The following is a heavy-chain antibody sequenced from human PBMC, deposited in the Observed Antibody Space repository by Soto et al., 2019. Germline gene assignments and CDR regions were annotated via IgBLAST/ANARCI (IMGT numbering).Heavy chain of an antibody. CDR2: IKSKVDGGTA. Sequence: PGGSLRLSCEASGFTFSNAWMNWVRQGPGKGLELLGRIKSKVDGGTADYVAATKGRFSISRDDLKNMLYLQMNSLKPDDTAVYYCTTLSYLYYDGMDVWGQGTTVTVSS. D-gene: IGHD2-2*01. J-gene: IGHJ6*02. CDR1: GFTFSNAW. V-gene: IGHV3-15*01. CDR3: TTLSYLYYDGMDV.